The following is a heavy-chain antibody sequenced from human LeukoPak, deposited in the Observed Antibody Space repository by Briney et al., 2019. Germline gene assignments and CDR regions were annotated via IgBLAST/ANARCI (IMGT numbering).Heavy chain of an antibody. Sequence: GGSLNPSCEALGLPFPSYALTWAGRAPGKGLEWVANIKQDGSEKYYVDPVKGRFTISRDNAKNSLYLQMNSLRAEDTAVYYCARGDYWGQGTLVTVSS. CDR1: GLPFPSYA. CDR3: ARGDY. V-gene: IGHV3-7*01. CDR2: IKQDGSEK. J-gene: IGHJ4*02.